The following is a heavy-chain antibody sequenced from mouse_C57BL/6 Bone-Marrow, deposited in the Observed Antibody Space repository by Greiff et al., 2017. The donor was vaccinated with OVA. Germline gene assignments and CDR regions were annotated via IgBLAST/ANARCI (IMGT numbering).Heavy chain of an antibody. J-gene: IGHJ2*01. Sequence: EVKLMESGPELVKPGASVKISCKASGYTFTDYYMNWVKQSHGKSLEWIGDINPNNGGTSYNQKFKGKATFTVDKSSSTAYMELRSLTSEDSAVYYCARGGIYYDYDGPFDYWGQGTTLTVSS. CDR1: GYTFTDYY. V-gene: IGHV1-26*01. CDR2: INPNNGGT. CDR3: ARGGIYYDYDGPFDY. D-gene: IGHD2-4*01.